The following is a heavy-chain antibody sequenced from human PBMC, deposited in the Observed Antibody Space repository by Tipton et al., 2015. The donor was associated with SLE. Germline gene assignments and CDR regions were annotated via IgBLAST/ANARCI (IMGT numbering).Heavy chain of an antibody. CDR1: GFIFRTYA. CDR2: IPYDECNR. D-gene: IGHD3-9*01. Sequence: SLRLSCAASGFIFRTYAMHWVRQAPGKGLEWVAVIPYDECNRYSADSLKGRFTISRDTSKNTLFLQMNSLRAEDTSVYNCAKDRKVRLTIFCRVIIGEAGYWGEGALGSVSS. V-gene: IGHV3-30*04. J-gene: IGHJ4*02. CDR3: AKDRKVRLTIFCRVIIGEAGY.